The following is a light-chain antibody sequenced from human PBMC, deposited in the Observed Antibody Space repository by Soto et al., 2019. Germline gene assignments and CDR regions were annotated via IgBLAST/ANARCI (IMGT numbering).Light chain of an antibody. CDR3: QQYGSSPTT. CDR1: QSVSNSY. V-gene: IGKV3-20*01. CDR2: GAS. Sequence: EIVLTQSPGTLSLSPGERATLSCRASQSVSNSYLAWYQQKPGRAPRLLIYGASSRATDIPDRFSGSGSGTDFTLTSSRLEPVDSAVYSCQQYGSSPTTFGQGTKVEIK. J-gene: IGKJ1*01.